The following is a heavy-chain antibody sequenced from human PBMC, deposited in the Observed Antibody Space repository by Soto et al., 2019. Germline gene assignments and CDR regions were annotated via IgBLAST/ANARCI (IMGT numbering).Heavy chain of an antibody. CDR3: AREIGYSSTWPAY. CDR1: GFTFSSYS. D-gene: IGHD6-13*01. J-gene: IGHJ4*02. V-gene: IGHV3-48*01. CDR2: ISSSSSTI. Sequence: GGSLRLSCAASGFTFSSYSMNWVRQAPGKGLEWVSYISSSSSTIYYADSVKGRFTISRDNAKNSLYLQMNSLRAEDTAVYFCAREIGYSSTWPAYWGQGTLVTVSS.